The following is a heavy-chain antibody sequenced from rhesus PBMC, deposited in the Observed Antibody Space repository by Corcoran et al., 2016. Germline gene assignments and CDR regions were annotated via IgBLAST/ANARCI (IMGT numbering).Heavy chain of an antibody. CDR1: GASISSYW. CDR2: IFGNVRYP. Sequence: QVQLQESGPGLVKPSETLSLTCAVSGASISSYWWSWIRQTPGKGLEWIGEIFGNVRYPSHNPSLKSRVIISKDASENQFSLKLSSVTAADTAVYYCARSGYGSGGVYWGQGILVTVSS. D-gene: IGHD4-4*01. J-gene: IGHJ4*01. CDR3: ARSGYGSGGVY. V-gene: IGHV4-80*01.